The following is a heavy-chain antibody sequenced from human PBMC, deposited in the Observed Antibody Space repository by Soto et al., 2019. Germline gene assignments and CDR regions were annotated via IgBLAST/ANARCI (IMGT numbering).Heavy chain of an antibody. CDR2: XXQXGXXX. CDR1: GFTFSSYW. CDR3: ARDRRDGYADY. Sequence: GGSLRLSCAASGFTFSSYWMSWVRQAPGKGLXWVAXXXQXGXXXYXXXXVKGRFTISRDNAKNSLYLQMNSLRAEDTAVYYCARDRRDGYADYWGQGTLVTVSS. D-gene: IGHD5-12*01. J-gene: IGHJ4*02. V-gene: IGHV3-7*03.